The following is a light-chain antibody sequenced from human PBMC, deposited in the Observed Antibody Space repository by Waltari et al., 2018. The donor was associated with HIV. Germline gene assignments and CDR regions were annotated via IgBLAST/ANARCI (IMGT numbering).Light chain of an antibody. CDR3: AAWDDRLSGSWE. CDR1: TMNIGSNY. Sequence: QSALTQPPSASGTPGQRVTISCSGSTMNIGSNYVFWYQHFPGTTPKLLVQDNNQRPSGVPDRFSGSKSGTSASLAISGLRSEDEAYYYCAAWDDRLSGSWEFGGGTKLTVL. J-gene: IGLJ3*02. CDR2: DNN. V-gene: IGLV1-47*01.